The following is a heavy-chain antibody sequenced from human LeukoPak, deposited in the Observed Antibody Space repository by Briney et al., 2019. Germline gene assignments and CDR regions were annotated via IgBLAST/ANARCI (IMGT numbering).Heavy chain of an antibody. Sequence: PGGSLRLSCAASGFIVSNNYMSWVRQAPGKGLEWVSAISGSGGSTYYADSVKGRFTISRDNSKNTLYLQMNSLRAEDTAVYYCAKGRGYEHLDYWGQGTLVTVSS. CDR2: ISGSGGST. J-gene: IGHJ4*02. D-gene: IGHD5-12*01. CDR1: GFIVSNNY. CDR3: AKGRGYEHLDY. V-gene: IGHV3-23*01.